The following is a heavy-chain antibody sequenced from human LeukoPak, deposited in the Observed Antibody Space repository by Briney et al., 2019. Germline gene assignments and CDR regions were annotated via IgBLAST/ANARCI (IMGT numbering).Heavy chain of an antibody. CDR2: IYYSGST. Sequence: PLGTLSLTCTVSGGSISSYYWSWIRQPPGKGLEWIGYIYYSGSTNYNPSLKSRVTISVDTSKNQFSLKLSPVTAADTAVYYCARFRGGQHLEPFDYWGQGTLVTVSS. D-gene: IGHD6-13*01. J-gene: IGHJ4*02. CDR1: GGSISSYY. V-gene: IGHV4-59*08. CDR3: ARFRGGQHLEPFDY.